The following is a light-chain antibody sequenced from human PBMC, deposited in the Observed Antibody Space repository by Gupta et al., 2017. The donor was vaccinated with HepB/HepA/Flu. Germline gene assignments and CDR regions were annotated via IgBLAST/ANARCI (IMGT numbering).Light chain of an antibody. CDR3: QQYYKIPT. Sequence: FVMTQSPDSLAVSLGERATINCKSSQSLLSSSDNRNYLGWYQHKPGQPPKLRISWAFTRESGVPDRFSGSGSGTDFTLTISSLQAEDVAIYYCQQYYKIPTFGQGTRLDIK. CDR1: QSLLSSSDNRNY. V-gene: IGKV4-1*01. J-gene: IGKJ5*01. CDR2: WAF.